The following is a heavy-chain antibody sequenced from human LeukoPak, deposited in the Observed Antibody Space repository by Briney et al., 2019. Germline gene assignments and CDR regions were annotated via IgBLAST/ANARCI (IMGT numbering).Heavy chain of an antibody. Sequence: SQTLSLTCTVSGGSISSGGYYWSWIRQHPGKGLEWIGYIYYSGSTYYNPSPKSRVTISVDTSKNQFSLKLSSVTAADTAVYYCASSGVYDILIGYPAGFLDYWGQGTLVTVSS. CDR2: IYYSGST. V-gene: IGHV4-31*03. J-gene: IGHJ4*02. D-gene: IGHD3-9*01. CDR1: GGSISSGGYY. CDR3: ASSGVYDILIGYPAGFLDY.